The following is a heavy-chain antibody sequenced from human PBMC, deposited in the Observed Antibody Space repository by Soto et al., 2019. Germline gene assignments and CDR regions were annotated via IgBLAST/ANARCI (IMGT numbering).Heavy chain of an antibody. CDR3: ARTRWSGQNAFDI. Sequence: PGESLKISCKGSGYSFTSYWIGWVRQMPGKGLEWMGIIYPGDSDTRYSPSFQGQVTISADRSISTAYLQWSSLKASDTAMYYCARTRWSGQNAFDIWGQGTMVTVSS. CDR1: GYSFTSYW. D-gene: IGHD2-15*01. J-gene: IGHJ3*02. CDR2: IYPGDSDT. V-gene: IGHV5-51*01.